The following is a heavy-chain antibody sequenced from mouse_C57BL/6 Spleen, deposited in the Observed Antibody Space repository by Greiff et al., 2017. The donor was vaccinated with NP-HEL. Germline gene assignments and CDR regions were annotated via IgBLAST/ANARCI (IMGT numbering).Heavy chain of an antibody. J-gene: IGHJ2*01. CDR3: ARRGTGTFLDY. V-gene: IGHV1-52*01. CDR1: GYTFTSYW. CDR2: IDPSDSET. Sequence: VQLQQPGAELVRPGSSVKLSCKASGYTFTSYWMHWVKQRPIQGLEWIGNIDPSDSETHYNQKFKDKATLTVDKSSSTAYMQLSSLTSEDSAVYYCARRGTGTFLDYWGQGTTLTVSS. D-gene: IGHD4-1*01.